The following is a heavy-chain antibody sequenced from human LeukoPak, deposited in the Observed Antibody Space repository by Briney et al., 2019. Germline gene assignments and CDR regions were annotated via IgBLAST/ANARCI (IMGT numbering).Heavy chain of an antibody. D-gene: IGHD1-1*01. CDR1: GFSISSGYH. CDR3: ARHERFYYYYMDV. CDR2: IYHSGST. V-gene: IGHV4-38-2*01. Sequence: PSETLSLTCDVSGFSISSGYHWGWIRQPPGKGLGWIGTIYHSGSTYYNPSLKSRVTISVDTSKNQFSLKLSSVTAADTAVYYCARHERFYYYYMDVWGKGTTVTVSS. J-gene: IGHJ6*03.